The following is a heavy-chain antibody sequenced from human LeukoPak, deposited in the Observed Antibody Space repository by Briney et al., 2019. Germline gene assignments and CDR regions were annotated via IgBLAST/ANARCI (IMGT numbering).Heavy chain of an antibody. D-gene: IGHD3-22*01. CDR2: ISYDGSNK. CDR3: ARDLGYYDSSGYVDY. Sequence: GGSLRLSCAASGFTFSNYALPWVRQAPGEGLEWVGIISYDGSNKFYADSVKGRFTISRDSSKNTLYLQMNSLRPEDTAVYYCARDLGYYDSSGYVDYWGQGTLVTVSS. CDR1: GFTFSNYA. V-gene: IGHV3-30*01. J-gene: IGHJ4*02.